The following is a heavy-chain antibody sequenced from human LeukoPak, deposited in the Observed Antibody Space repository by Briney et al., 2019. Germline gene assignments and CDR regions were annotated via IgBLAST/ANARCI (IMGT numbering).Heavy chain of an antibody. CDR2: ISSSSSYI. J-gene: IGHJ4*02. V-gene: IGHV3-21*01. D-gene: IGHD3-10*01. CDR3: ARAYGSGSYCPNY. Sequence: PGGSLRLSXAASGFTFSSYSMNWVRQAPGKGLEWGSSISSSSSYIYYADSVKGRFTISRDNAKNSLYLQMNSLRAEDTAVYYCARAYGSGSYCPNYWGQGTLVTVSS. CDR1: GFTFSSYS.